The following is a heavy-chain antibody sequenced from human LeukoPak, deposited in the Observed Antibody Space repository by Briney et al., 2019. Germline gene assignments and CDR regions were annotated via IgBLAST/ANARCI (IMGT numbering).Heavy chain of an antibody. Sequence: PGGSLRLSCAASGFTLSSYAMSWVRQAPGKGLEWVSAISGSGGSTYYADSVKGRFTISRDNAKNSLHLQMNSLRAEDTAVYYCATDRDNSDWQKRFDSWGQGTLVTVSS. J-gene: IGHJ4*02. D-gene: IGHD2-21*02. V-gene: IGHV3-23*01. CDR2: ISGSGGST. CDR1: GFTLSSYA. CDR3: ATDRDNSDWQKRFDS.